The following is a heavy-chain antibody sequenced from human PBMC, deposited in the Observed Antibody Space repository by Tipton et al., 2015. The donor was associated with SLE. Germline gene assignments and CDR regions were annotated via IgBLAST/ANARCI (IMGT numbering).Heavy chain of an antibody. V-gene: IGHV4-59*11. Sequence: TLSLTCTVSGASISTHYWSWIRQPPGKGLEWIGYISYTGNTNFNPSLKSRVTMSVATSKNQFSLRRTSVTAADTAMYYCARDSAVNFWYFDLWGRGTLVTVSS. J-gene: IGHJ2*01. CDR2: ISYTGNT. CDR1: GASISTHY. CDR3: ARDSAVNFWYFDL.